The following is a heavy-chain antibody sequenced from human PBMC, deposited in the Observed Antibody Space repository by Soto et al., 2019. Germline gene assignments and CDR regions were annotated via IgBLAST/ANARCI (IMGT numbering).Heavy chain of an antibody. J-gene: IGHJ4*02. D-gene: IGHD4-17*01. CDR3: ARDRGLTTTVTPGGADY. V-gene: IGHV3-23*01. CDR2: ISGSGRAT. CDR1: GFSFVSYA. Sequence: GGSLRLSCAASGFSFVSYAMSWVRQAPGKGLEWVSTISGSGRATYYADSVKGRFTISRDNSKNTLYLEMNSLRAEDMAIYHCARDRGLTTTVTPGGADYWGQGTLVTVSS.